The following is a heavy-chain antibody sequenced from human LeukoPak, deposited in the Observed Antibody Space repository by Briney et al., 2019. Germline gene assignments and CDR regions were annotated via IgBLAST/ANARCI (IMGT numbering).Heavy chain of an antibody. Sequence: HTGGSLRLSCAASGFTFSIYEMNWVRQAPGKGLEWVSYISSSGSTMYYADSVKGRFTISRDNAKNSLYLQMNSLRVEDTAVYYCARDWGRLAAGGRDLWGQGTLVTVSS. D-gene: IGHD6-13*01. V-gene: IGHV3-48*03. J-gene: IGHJ5*02. CDR2: ISSSGSTM. CDR3: ARDWGRLAAGGRDL. CDR1: GFTFSIYE.